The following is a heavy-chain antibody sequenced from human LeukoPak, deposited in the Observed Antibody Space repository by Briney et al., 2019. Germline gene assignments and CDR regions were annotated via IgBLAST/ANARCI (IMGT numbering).Heavy chain of an antibody. Sequence: SVKVYCKASGGTFSNYAINWVRQAPGQGLEWMGGIIPLFGTANYAQKFQGRVTISAVESMSTAYMQLSSLRSVDTAVYYCARGWLAESTVVTPYNYWGRGTLVTVSS. CDR3: ARGWLAESTVVTPYNY. CDR1: GGTFSNYA. V-gene: IGHV1-69*13. D-gene: IGHD4-23*01. J-gene: IGHJ4*02. CDR2: IIPLFGTA.